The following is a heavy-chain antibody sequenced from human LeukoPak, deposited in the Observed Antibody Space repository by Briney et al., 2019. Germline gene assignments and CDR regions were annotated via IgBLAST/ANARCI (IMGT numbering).Heavy chain of an antibody. CDR1: GFTFSSYS. D-gene: IGHD5-18*01. Sequence: GGSLRLACAASGFTFSSYSMNWVRQAPGKGLEWVSYISSSGSTIYYADSVKGRFTISRDNAKNSLYLQMNSLGAEDTAVYYCARDDSYGLDYWGQGTLVTVSS. V-gene: IGHV3-48*04. CDR3: ARDDSYGLDY. CDR2: ISSSGSTI. J-gene: IGHJ4*02.